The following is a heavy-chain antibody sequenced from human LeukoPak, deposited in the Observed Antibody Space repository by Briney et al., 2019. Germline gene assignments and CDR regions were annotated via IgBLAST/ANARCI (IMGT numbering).Heavy chain of an antibody. J-gene: IGHJ4*02. D-gene: IGHD4/OR15-4a*01. Sequence: PGRSLRLSCAASGFTFSSYAMHWVRQAPGKGLEWVAVISYDGSNKYYADSVKGRFTISRDNSKNTLYLQMNSLRAEDTAVYYCARDSTPKMTMAVFDYWGQGTLITVSS. CDR2: ISYDGSNK. CDR1: GFTFSSYA. CDR3: ARDSTPKMTMAVFDY. V-gene: IGHV3-30-3*01.